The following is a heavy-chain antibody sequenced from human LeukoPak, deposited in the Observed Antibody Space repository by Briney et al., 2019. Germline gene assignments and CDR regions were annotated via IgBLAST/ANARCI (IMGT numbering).Heavy chain of an antibody. CDR2: IYTSGST. Sequence: PSETLSLTCTVSGGSISSGSYYWSWIRQPAGKGLEWIGRIYTSGSTNYNPSLKSRVTISVDTSKNQFSLKLSSVTAADTAVYYCARGTGSGSYYLDVWGKGTTVTVSS. CDR3: ARGTGSGSYYLDV. CDR1: GGSISSGSYY. D-gene: IGHD3-10*01. J-gene: IGHJ6*04. V-gene: IGHV4-61*02.